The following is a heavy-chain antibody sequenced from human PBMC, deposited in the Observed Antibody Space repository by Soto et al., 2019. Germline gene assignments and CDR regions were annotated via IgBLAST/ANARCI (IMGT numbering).Heavy chain of an antibody. CDR2: IYYSGST. CDR1: GGSISDFY. CDR3: ARVGGLAARTFDY. V-gene: IGHV4-59*01. Sequence: QVLLQESGPGLVKPSETLSLTCTVSGGSISDFYWSWIRQPPGQGLEWFGYIYYSGSTNYNPSLKSRVTISVDASKNQFSLNLRSMSPADTAVYYCARVGGLAARTFDYWGPGTLVTVSS. J-gene: IGHJ4*02. D-gene: IGHD6-6*01.